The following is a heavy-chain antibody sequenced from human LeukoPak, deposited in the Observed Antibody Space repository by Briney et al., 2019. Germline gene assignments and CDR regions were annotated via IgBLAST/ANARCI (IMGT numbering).Heavy chain of an antibody. CDR2: ISGSGGST. Sequence: GGSLRLSCAASGFTFSSYAMSWVRQAPGKGLKWVSAISGSGGSTYYADSVKGRFTISRANSKNTLSLQMSSLRLEDTAIYYCVKSRGPLVRGYHFDYWGQGTLVTVSS. D-gene: IGHD3-10*01. CDR1: GFTFSSYA. J-gene: IGHJ4*02. V-gene: IGHV3-23*01. CDR3: VKSRGPLVRGYHFDY.